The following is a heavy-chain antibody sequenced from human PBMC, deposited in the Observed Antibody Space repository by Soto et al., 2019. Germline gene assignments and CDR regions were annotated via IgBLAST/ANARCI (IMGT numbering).Heavy chain of an antibody. CDR3: ARPPIAARPWGDYYYYMDV. CDR1: GGSISSSSYY. Sequence: SETLSLTCTVSGGSISSSSYYWGWIRQPPGKGLEWIGSIYYSGSTYYNPSLKSRVTISVDTSKNQFSLKLSSVTAADTAVYYCARPPIAARPWGDYYYYMDVWGKGTTVTVSS. V-gene: IGHV4-39*01. D-gene: IGHD6-6*01. J-gene: IGHJ6*03. CDR2: IYYSGST.